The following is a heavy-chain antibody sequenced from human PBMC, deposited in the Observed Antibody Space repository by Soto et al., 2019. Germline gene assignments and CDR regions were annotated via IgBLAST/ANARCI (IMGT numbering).Heavy chain of an antibody. D-gene: IGHD5-18*01. Sequence: QAQLVQSGAEVKKPGASVKVSCKASGYTFYSHSISWVRQAPGQGLEWMGRINGDYGNTQYAQKFRGRVTMTTDTSTTTVYMELTSLRSDDTAVYYCAWCIQGDYYYGMDVWGQGTPVTVS. CDR3: AWCIQGDYYYGMDV. CDR1: GYTFYSHS. CDR2: INGDYGNT. J-gene: IGHJ6*02. V-gene: IGHV1-18*01.